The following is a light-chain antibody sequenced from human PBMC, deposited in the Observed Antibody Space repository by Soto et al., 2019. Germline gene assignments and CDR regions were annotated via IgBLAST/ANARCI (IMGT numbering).Light chain of an antibody. CDR2: DVS. Sequence: QSALTQPASVSGSPGQSITISCTGTSSDVGGYNYVSWYQQHPGKAPKFMIYDVSNRPSGVSNRFSGSKSGNTASLTISGLQAEDDADYYCSSYTSSSTLSVFGTGTKLTVL. J-gene: IGLJ1*01. CDR3: SSYTSSSTLSV. V-gene: IGLV2-14*01. CDR1: SSDVGGYNY.